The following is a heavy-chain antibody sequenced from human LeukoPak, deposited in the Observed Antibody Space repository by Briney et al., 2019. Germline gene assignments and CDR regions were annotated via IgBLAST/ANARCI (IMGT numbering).Heavy chain of an antibody. D-gene: IGHD3-10*01. CDR3: AIGTSGNY. CDR1: EFIFNRSW. V-gene: IGHV3-7*01. CDR2: MDPSGSHK. Sequence: WESLRLSCAASEFIFNRSWMNWVRQAPGKGLEWVANMDPSGSHKRYVDSVKGRFTISKDNPGTSLYLDMYGLRAEDTAIYYCAIGTSGNYWGQGTLVTVSS. J-gene: IGHJ4*02.